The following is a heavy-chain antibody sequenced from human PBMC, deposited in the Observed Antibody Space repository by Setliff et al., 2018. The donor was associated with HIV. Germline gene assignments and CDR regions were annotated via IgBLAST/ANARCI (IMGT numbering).Heavy chain of an antibody. D-gene: IGHD3-16*01. J-gene: IGHJ5*02. CDR1: GGSIGSYH. Sequence: SETLSLTCNVSGGSIGSYHWAWIRQPAGKGLEWIGHISATGSTNYNPSLKSRVTISVDTSKNQFSLKLSSVTAADTAVYYCARGSRLRLKYNWFDPWGQGTLVTVS. V-gene: IGHV4-4*07. CDR3: ARGSRLRLKYNWFDP. CDR2: ISATGST.